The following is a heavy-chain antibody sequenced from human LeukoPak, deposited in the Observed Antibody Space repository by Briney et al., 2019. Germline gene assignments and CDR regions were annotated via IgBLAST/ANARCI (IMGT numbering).Heavy chain of an antibody. D-gene: IGHD6-13*01. CDR2: IISTGTI. CDR3: ARVTGYVMEDYFDY. CDR1: GASISGYY. J-gene: IGHJ4*02. Sequence: SETLSLTCTVSGASISGYYWSWIRQPPGKRLEWIGYIISTGTINYNPSLKSRVTISIDTSKNQLSLQLTSVTAADTAVYYCARVTGYVMEDYFDYWGQGTLVTVSS. V-gene: IGHV4-59*01.